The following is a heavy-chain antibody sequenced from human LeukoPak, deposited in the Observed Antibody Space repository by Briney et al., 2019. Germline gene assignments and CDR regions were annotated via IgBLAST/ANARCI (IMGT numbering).Heavy chain of an antibody. J-gene: IGHJ4*02. CDR1: GFTFSSYA. CDR2: ISYDGSHK. D-gene: IGHD2-2*01. V-gene: IGHV3-30*04. CDR3: ARKITRYCSSTSCYVDDY. Sequence: PGRSLRLSCAASGFTFSSYAMHWVRQAPGKGLEWVALISYDGSHKYYADSVKGRFTISRDNSKNTLYLQMNSLRAEDTAVYYCARKITRYCSSTSCYVDDYWGQGTLVTVSS.